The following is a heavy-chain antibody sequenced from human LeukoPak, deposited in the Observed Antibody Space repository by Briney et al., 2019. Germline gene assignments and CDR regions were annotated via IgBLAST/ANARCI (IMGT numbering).Heavy chain of an antibody. D-gene: IGHD6-19*01. CDR3: AREAVAGTPQGRHNVGFDY. V-gene: IGHV1-69*13. Sequence: SVKVSCKASGGTFSSYAISWVRQAPGQGLEWMGGIIPIFGTANYAQKFQGRVTITADESTSTAYMELSSLRSEDTAVYYCAREAVAGTPQGRHNVGFDYWGQGTLVTVSS. CDR2: IIPIFGTA. J-gene: IGHJ4*02. CDR1: GGTFSSYA.